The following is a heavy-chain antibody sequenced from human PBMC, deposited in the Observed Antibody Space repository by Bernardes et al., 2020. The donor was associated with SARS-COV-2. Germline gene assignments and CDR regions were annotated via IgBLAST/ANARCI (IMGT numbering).Heavy chain of an antibody. CDR1: GFTFSSYA. D-gene: IGHD3-3*01. CDR2: ITGSGGRT. CDR3: AKGGVGDYYGMDV. Sequence: GGSLRLSCAASGFTFSSYAMSWVRQAPGKGLEWVSSITGSGGRTYYADSVKGRFTISRDNSKATLYLSMNSLRAEDTAVYFCAKGGVGDYYGMDVWGQGVTVTVSS. J-gene: IGHJ6*02. V-gene: IGHV3-23*01.